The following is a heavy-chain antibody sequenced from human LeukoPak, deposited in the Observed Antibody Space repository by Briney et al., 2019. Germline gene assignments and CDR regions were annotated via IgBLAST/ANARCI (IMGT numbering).Heavy chain of an antibody. CDR2: IYTSGST. J-gene: IGHJ4*02. CDR3: ARHGVSGYGWADYYFDY. CDR1: GGSISSYY. Sequence: PSETLSLTCTVSGGSISSYYWSWIRQPPGKGLEWIGYIYTSGSTNYNPSLKSRVTISVDTSKNQFSLKLSSVTAADTAVYYCARHGVSGYGWADYYFDYWGQGTLVTVSS. D-gene: IGHD5-12*01. V-gene: IGHV4-4*09.